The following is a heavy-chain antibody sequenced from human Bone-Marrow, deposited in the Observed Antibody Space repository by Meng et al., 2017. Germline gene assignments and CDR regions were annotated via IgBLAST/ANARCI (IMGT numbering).Heavy chain of an antibody. Sequence: GESLKISCAASGFTFSSYAMHWVRQAPGKGLEWVAVISYDGSNKYYADSVKGRFTISGDNSKNTLYLQMNSLRAEDTAVYYCAREGILSGYLVGMDVWGQGTTVTVSS. CDR2: ISYDGSNK. CDR1: GFTFSSYA. V-gene: IGHV3-30*04. CDR3: AREGILSGYLVGMDV. J-gene: IGHJ6*02. D-gene: IGHD5-12*01.